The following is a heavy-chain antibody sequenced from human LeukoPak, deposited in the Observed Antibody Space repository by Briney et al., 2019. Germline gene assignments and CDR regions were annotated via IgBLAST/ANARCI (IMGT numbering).Heavy chain of an antibody. CDR3: ARDGPIQIDYYYGMDV. CDR2: IIPIFGIA. V-gene: IGHV1-69*04. D-gene: IGHD5-18*01. CDR1: GGTFSSYA. J-gene: IGHJ6*02. Sequence: SVTVSRKASGGTFSSYAISWVRQAPGQGLEWMGRIIPIFGIANYAQKFQGRVTITADKSTSTAYMELSSLRSEDTAVYYCARDGPIQIDYYYGMDVWGQGTTVTVSS.